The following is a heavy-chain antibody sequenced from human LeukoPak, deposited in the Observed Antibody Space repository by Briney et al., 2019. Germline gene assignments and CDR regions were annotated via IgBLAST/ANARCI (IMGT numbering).Heavy chain of an antibody. V-gene: IGHV1-69*04. Sequence: GASVKVSCKVSGYTLTELSMHWVRQAPGKGLEWMGRTISIVGIVNYAQKFQGRVTITADKSTNTAYMELSSLRSEDTAVYYCARGRSPYSGSYYYYYGMDVWGQGTTVTVSS. CDR1: GYTLTELS. CDR3: ARGRSPYSGSYYYYYGMDV. CDR2: TISIVGIV. D-gene: IGHD1-26*01. J-gene: IGHJ6*02.